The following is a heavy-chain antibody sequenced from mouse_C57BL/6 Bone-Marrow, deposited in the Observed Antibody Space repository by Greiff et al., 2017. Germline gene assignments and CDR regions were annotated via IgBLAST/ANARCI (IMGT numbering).Heavy chain of an antibody. V-gene: IGHV1-81*01. D-gene: IGHD4-1*01. Sequence: QVQLQQSGAELARPGASVKLSCKASGYTFTSYGISWVKQRPGQGLEWIGEIYPRSGNTYYNEKFKGKATLTTDKSSSTAYMELRSLTSEDSAVYSDEKLGPFDDWGQGTTLTVSS. CDR3: EKLGPFDD. J-gene: IGHJ2*01. CDR2: IYPRSGNT. CDR1: GYTFTSYG.